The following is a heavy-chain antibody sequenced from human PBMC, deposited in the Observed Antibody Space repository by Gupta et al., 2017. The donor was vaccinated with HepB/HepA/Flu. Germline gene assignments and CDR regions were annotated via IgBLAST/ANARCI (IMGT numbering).Heavy chain of an antibody. Sequence: QVQLVESGGGVVQPGRFLRLSCAASGFTFSSYGMHWVRQAPGKGLEWVAVISYDGNNKYYADSVKGRFTISRDNSKNTLYLQMNSLRAEDTAVYYCAKGDYGDGGLDYWGQGTLVTVSS. CDR2: ISYDGNNK. CDR3: AKGDYGDGGLDY. D-gene: IGHD4-17*01. J-gene: IGHJ4*02. CDR1: GFTFSSYG. V-gene: IGHV3-30*18.